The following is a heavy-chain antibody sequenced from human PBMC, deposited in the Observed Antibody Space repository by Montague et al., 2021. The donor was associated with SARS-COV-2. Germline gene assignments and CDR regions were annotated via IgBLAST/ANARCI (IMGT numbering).Heavy chain of an antibody. J-gene: IGHJ6*03. CDR3: AAAYGANSGYYNYYMDV. CDR2: IYYSAST. Sequence: TLSLTCTVSGGSISSGGYYWSWIRQHPGMGLEWIVYIYYSASTYYNPSLKGPVTISVDTSKNQFSLKLSSVTAADTAVYYCAAAYGANSGYYNYYMDVWGQGTTVTVSS. CDR1: GGSISSGGYY. V-gene: IGHV4-31*01. D-gene: IGHD4-23*01.